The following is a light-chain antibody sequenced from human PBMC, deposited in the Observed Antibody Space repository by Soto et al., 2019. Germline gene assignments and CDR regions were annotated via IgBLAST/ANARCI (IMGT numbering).Light chain of an antibody. CDR1: SSNIGSNT. CDR3: AAWDDSRNRV. V-gene: IGLV1-44*01. Sequence: QSVLTQPPSASGTPGQRVTISCSGSSSNIGSNTVNWYQQLPGTAPKLLIYSNNQRPSGVPDRFSGSKSGTSASLAISGLQSEDEADYYCAAWDDSRNRVFGGGTKVTVL. J-gene: IGLJ2*01. CDR2: SNN.